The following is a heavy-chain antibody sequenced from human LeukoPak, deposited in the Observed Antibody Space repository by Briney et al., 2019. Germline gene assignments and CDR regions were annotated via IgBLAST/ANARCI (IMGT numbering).Heavy chain of an antibody. J-gene: IGHJ4*02. CDR3: ARGRREYYYDSSGYNYFDY. V-gene: IGHV4-59*01. CDR1: GGSISSDY. CDR2: IYYSGST. Sequence: PSETLSLTCTVSGGSISSDYWSWIRQPPGKGLEWIGYIYYSGSTNYNPSLKSRVTISVDTSKNQFSLKLSSVTAADTAVYYCARGRREYYYDSSGYNYFDYWGQGTLVTVSS. D-gene: IGHD3-22*01.